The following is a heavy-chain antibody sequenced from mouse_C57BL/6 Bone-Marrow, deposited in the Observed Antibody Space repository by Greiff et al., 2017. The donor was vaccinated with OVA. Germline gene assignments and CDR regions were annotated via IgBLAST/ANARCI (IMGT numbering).Heavy chain of an antibody. CDR1: GFTFSDYG. J-gene: IGHJ2*01. Sequence: EVKLVESGGGLVKPGGSLKLSCAASGFTFSDYGMHWVRQAPEKGLEWVAYISSGSSTIYYADTVKGRFTISRDNAKQTLFLQMTSLRSEDTAMYYCAKGGYYDYDYWGQGTTLTVSS. CDR2: ISSGSSTI. CDR3: AKGGYYDYDY. V-gene: IGHV5-17*01. D-gene: IGHD2-4*01.